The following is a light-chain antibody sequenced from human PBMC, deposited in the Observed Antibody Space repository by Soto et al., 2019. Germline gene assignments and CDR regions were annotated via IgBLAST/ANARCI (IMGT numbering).Light chain of an antibody. Sequence: SVNIRYLGWYQQKPGQAPRLLIFHTSLRPTGIPDRVSSSGSGAVSALTMSRLEPEACAVYYYEHLGGSPAGTFGLGTRLEIK. J-gene: IGKJ5*01. V-gene: IGKV3-20*01. CDR2: HTS. CDR1: SVNIRY. CDR3: EHLGGSPAGT.